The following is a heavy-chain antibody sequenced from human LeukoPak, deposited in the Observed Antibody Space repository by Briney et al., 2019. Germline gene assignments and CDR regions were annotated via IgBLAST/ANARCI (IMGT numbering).Heavy chain of an antibody. J-gene: IGHJ4*02. CDR3: ARPYYDILTGYSYFDY. D-gene: IGHD3-9*01. V-gene: IGHV4-34*01. CDR1: GGSFSGYY. Sequence: PSETLSLTCAVYGGSFSGYYWSWIRQPPGKGLEWIGEINHSGSTNYNPSLKSRVTISVDTSKNQFSLKLSSVTAADTAVYYCARPYYDILTGYSYFDYWGQGTLVTVSS. CDR2: INHSGST.